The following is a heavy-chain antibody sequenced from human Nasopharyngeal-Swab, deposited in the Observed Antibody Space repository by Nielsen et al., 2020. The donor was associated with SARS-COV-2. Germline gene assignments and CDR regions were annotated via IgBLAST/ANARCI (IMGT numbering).Heavy chain of an antibody. V-gene: IGHV2-5*02. CDR3: AHITRGLERDTIFGVPLASLSYYYMDV. CDR2: ISWDDDQ. Sequence: SGPTLVKPTQTLTLTCSFSGFSLTTSRVGVAWIRQPPGKALEWLALISWDDDQRYNPSLKTRLTITKDTSKDPVVLTLTNMGPVDSGTYYCAHITRGLERDTIFGVPLASLSYYYMDVWGKGTTVTVS. J-gene: IGHJ6*03. CDR1: GFSLTTSRVG. D-gene: IGHD3-3*01.